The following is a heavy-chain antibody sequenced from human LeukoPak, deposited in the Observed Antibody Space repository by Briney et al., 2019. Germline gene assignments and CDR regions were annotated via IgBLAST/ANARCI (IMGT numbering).Heavy chain of an antibody. V-gene: IGHV4-4*02. Sequence: PSETLSLTCTVSGGSISSSNWWSWVRQPPGKGLEWIGEIYHSGSTNYNPSLKSRVTISVDKSKNQFSLKLSSVTAADTAVYYCARENSFQVSSSWPGDYFDYWGQGTLVTVSS. CDR1: GGSISSSNW. D-gene: IGHD6-13*01. CDR2: IYHSGST. CDR3: ARENSFQVSSSWPGDYFDY. J-gene: IGHJ4*02.